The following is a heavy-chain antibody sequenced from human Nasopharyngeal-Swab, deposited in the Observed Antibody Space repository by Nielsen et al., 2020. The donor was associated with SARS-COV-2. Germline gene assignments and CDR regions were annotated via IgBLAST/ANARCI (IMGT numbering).Heavy chain of an antibody. CDR1: GYSFTSYW. CDR3: ATASGSYYHYYYMDV. J-gene: IGHJ6*03. CDR2: IDPSDSYT. Sequence: GESLKISCKGSGYSFTSYWISWVRQMPGKGLEWMGRIDPSDSYTNYSPSFQGHVTISADKSISTACLQWSSLKASDTAMYYCATASGSYYHYYYMDVWGKGTTVTVSS. V-gene: IGHV5-10-1*01. D-gene: IGHD1-26*01.